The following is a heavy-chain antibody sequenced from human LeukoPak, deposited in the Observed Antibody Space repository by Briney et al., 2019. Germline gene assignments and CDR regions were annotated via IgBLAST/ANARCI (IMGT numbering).Heavy chain of an antibody. J-gene: IGHJ5*02. V-gene: IGHV3-7*03. D-gene: IGHD6-13*01. CDR1: GFTFSSYW. CDR2: IKQDGSEK. CDR3: ARDGIAAGQTPGPFDP. Sequence: AGTLRLSCVASGFTFSSYWLSWIRQAPGKGLEWVAKIKQDGSEKYYVDSVKGRFTISRDNAKNSLYLQMNSLRAEDTAVYYCARDGIAAGQTPGPFDPWGQGTLVTVPS.